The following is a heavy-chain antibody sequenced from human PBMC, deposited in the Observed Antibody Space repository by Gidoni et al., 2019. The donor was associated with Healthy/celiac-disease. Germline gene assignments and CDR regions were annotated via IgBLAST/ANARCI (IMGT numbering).Heavy chain of an antibody. Sequence: QVQLQESGPGLVKPSQTLSLTCTVSGGSISSGSYYWSWIRQPAGKGLEWIGRIYTSGSTNYNPSLKSRVTISVDTSKNQFSLKLSSVTAADTAVYYCARGGGYCSSTSCYGNMYYFDYWGQGTLVTVSS. CDR3: ARGGGYCSSTSCYGNMYYFDY. J-gene: IGHJ4*02. V-gene: IGHV4-61*02. CDR1: GGSISSGSYY. CDR2: IYTSGST. D-gene: IGHD2-2*01.